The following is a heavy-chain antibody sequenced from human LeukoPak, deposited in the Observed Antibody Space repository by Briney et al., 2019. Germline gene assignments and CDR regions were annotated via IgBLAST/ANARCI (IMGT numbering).Heavy chain of an antibody. CDR3: VRGDYGDYQITIDY. D-gene: IGHD4-17*01. J-gene: IGHJ4*02. V-gene: IGHV3-21*01. CDR2: ISSSSSYI. CDR1: GFTFSSYS. Sequence: GGSLRLSCAASGFTFSSYSMNWVRQAPGKGLEWVSSISSSSSYIYYADSVKGRFTISRDNAKNSLYLQMNSLRVEDTAVYHCVRGDYGDYQITIDYWGQGSLVTVSS.